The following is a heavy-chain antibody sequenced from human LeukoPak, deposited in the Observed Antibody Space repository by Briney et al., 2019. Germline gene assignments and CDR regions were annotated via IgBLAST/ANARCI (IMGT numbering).Heavy chain of an antibody. CDR2: INGNGGST. D-gene: IGHD3-10*02. CDR1: GFTFSNYA. CDR3: ARSLGAGSYLDF. J-gene: IGHJ4*02. Sequence: GGSLRLSCAASGFTFSNYAMHWVRQTPGKGLEYLSAINGNGGSTYYATSVKGKFTITRDNSKNTLYLQMDSLSAEDMAVFYCARSLGAGSYLDFWGQGTLVTVSS. V-gene: IGHV3-64*01.